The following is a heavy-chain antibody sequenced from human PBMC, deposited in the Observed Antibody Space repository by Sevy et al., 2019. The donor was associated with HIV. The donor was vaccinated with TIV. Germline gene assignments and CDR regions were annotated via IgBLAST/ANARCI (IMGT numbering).Heavy chain of an antibody. CDR2: ISAGGDST. D-gene: IGHD2-2*01. CDR3: AKSPPYCSTINCRLDY. V-gene: IGHV3-23*01. Sequence: GGSLRLSCAASGFTFSNYALTWVRQAPGKGLEWVSAISAGGDSTYYAASVRGHFTISRDNSMNTLYLQMNSLRAEDTAVYYCAKSPPYCSTINCRLDYWGQGTLVTVSS. CDR1: GFTFSNYA. J-gene: IGHJ4*02.